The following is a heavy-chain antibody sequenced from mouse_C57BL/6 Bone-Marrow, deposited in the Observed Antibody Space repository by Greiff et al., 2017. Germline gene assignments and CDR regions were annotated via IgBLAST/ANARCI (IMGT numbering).Heavy chain of an antibody. CDR2: IDPSDSYP. V-gene: IGHV1-50*01. J-gene: IGHJ3*01. Sequence: QVQLQQPGAELVKPGASVKLSCKASGYTFTSYWMQWVKQRPGQGLEWIGEIDPSDSYPNYNQKFKGKATLTVDTSSSTAYMQLSSLTSEDSAVYYCAREDSNYWFAYWGQGTLVTVSA. CDR1: GYTFTSYW. D-gene: IGHD2-5*01. CDR3: AREDSNYWFAY.